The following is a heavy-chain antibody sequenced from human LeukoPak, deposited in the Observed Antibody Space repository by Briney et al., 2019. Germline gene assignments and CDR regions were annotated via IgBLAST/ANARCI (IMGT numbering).Heavy chain of an antibody. Sequence: GGSLRLSCAASGFTSSSYAMGWVRQAPGNGLEWVANIKQDGSEKYYMDSVKGRFTISRGNAKNSLSLQLNSLRAEDTAVYYCARLRDSFWGQGTMVTVSS. CDR3: ARLRDSF. CDR1: GFTSSSYA. J-gene: IGHJ3*01. V-gene: IGHV3-7*01. CDR2: IKQDGSEK.